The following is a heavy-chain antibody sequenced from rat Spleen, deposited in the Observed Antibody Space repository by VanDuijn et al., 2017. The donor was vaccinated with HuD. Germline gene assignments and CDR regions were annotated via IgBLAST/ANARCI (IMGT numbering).Heavy chain of an antibody. CDR1: GFTFSDYN. V-gene: IGHV5-7*01. J-gene: IGHJ2*01. Sequence: EVQLVESGGGLVQPGRSLKLSCAASGFTFSDYNMAWVRQAPKKGLEWVTAITYDGSGTYYRDSVKGRFTISRDDAKSTLYLQMDSLRSEDTATYYCTTAGSLGYWGQGVMVTVSS. CDR3: TTAGSLGY. D-gene: IGHD5-1*01. CDR2: ITYDGSGT.